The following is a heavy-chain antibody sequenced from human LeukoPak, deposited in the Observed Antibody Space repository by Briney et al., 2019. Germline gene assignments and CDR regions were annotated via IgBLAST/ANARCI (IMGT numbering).Heavy chain of an antibody. V-gene: IGHV4-61*02. CDR2: IYTSGST. CDR1: GGSISSGSYY. CDR3: ARDNADVPRSYYYYYYYMDV. J-gene: IGHJ6*03. D-gene: IGHD3-10*02. Sequence: SETLSLTCTVSGGSISSGSYYWSWIRQPAGKGLEWIGRIYTSGSTNYNPSLKSRVTISVDTSKNQFSLKLSSVTAADTAVYYCARDNADVPRSYYYYYYYMDVWGKGTTVTISS.